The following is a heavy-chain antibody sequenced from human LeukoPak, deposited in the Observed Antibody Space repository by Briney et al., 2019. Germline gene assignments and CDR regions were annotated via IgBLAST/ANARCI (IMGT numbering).Heavy chain of an antibody. CDR1: GSTFSSYW. CDR2: IKQDGSEK. D-gene: IGHD3-22*01. V-gene: IGHV3-7*01. Sequence: PGGSLRLSCAASGSTFSSYWMSWVRQAPGKGLEWVANIKQDGSEKYYVDSVKGRFTISRDNAKNSLYLQMNSLRAEDTAVYYCARPDTLYDSSGYAWDYWGQGTLVTVSS. J-gene: IGHJ4*02. CDR3: ARPDTLYDSSGYAWDY.